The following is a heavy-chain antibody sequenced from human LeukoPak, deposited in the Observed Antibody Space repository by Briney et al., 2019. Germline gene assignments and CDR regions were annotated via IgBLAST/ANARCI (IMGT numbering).Heavy chain of an antibody. CDR1: GFTFSSYA. Sequence: PGGSLRLSCAASGFTFSSYAMHRVRQAPGKGLEWVAVISYDGSNKYYADSVKGRFTISRDNSKNTLYLQMNSLRAEDTAVYYCARDGLGYYASGSPQNYFDYWGQGTLVTVSS. V-gene: IGHV3-30*04. CDR3: ARDGLGYYASGSPQNYFDY. J-gene: IGHJ4*02. D-gene: IGHD3-10*01. CDR2: ISYDGSNK.